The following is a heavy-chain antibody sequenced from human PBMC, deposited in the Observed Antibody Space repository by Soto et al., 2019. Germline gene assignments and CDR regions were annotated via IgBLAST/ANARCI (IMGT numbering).Heavy chain of an antibody. V-gene: IGHV3-23*01. J-gene: IGHJ6*02. D-gene: IGHD6-6*01. CDR2: ISGSGGST. Sequence: PGGSLRLSCAASGFTFSSYAMSWVRQAPGKGLEWVSAISGSGGSTYYADSVKGRFTISRDNSKNTLYLQMNSLRAEDTAVYYCAKGASSSSLYYYYGMDVWGQGTTVTVSS. CDR3: AKGASSSSLYYYYGMDV. CDR1: GFTFSSYA.